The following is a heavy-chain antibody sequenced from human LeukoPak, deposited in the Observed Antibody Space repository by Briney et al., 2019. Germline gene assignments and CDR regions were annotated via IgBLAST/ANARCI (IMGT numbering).Heavy chain of an antibody. D-gene: IGHD4-17*01. J-gene: IGHJ4*02. Sequence: SGTLSLTCAVSGGSFSGYYWSWIRPPPGKGLEWIGEINHSGSTNYNPSLKSRVTISVDTSKNQFSLKLSSVTAADTAVYYCARGPGYGDYVYYFDYWGQGTLVTVSS. CDR2: INHSGST. V-gene: IGHV4-34*01. CDR3: ARGPGYGDYVYYFDY. CDR1: GGSFSGYY.